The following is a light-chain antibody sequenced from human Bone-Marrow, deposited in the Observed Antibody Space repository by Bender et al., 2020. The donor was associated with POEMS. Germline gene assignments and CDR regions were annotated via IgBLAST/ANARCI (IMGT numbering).Light chain of an antibody. CDR3: YSVTDNNLM. V-gene: IGLV2-14*01. J-gene: IGLJ3*02. CDR1: SSDVGGYNY. CDR2: DVT. Sequence: QSALTQPASVSGSPGQSITISCTGTSSDVGGYNYVSWYQQHPGKAPKLMIYDVTNRPSGVSNRFSGSKSGNTASLTISGLQAEDEADYYCYSVTDNNLMFGGGTKLTVL.